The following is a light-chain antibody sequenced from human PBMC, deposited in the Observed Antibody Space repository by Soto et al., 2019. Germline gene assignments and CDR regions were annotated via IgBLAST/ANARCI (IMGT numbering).Light chain of an antibody. CDR3: QQSYTAPRT. J-gene: IGKJ2*02. V-gene: IGKV1-39*01. CDR1: QSINTY. Sequence: DIQMTQSPSSLSASVGDSVTITCRASQSINTYLNWYRQKPGTAPKLLIYATSILQSGVPSRFSATGSGTDFNLTISSMQREDFATYYCQQSYTAPRTFGQGTKLEIK. CDR2: ATS.